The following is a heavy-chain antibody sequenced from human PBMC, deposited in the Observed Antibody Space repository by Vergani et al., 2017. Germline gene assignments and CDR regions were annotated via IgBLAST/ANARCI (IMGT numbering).Heavy chain of an antibody. V-gene: IGHV3-21*01. Sequence: EVQLVESGGGLVKPGGSLRLSCAASGFTFSSYSMNWVRQAPGKGLEWVSSISSSSSYIYYADSVKGRFTISRDNAKNSLYLQMNSLRAEDTAVYYCAREREQQLVLGVDHYYYYYYMDVWGKGTTVTVSS. CDR3: AREREQQLVLGVDHYYYYYYMDV. J-gene: IGHJ6*03. D-gene: IGHD6-13*01. CDR1: GFTFSSYS. CDR2: ISSSSSYI.